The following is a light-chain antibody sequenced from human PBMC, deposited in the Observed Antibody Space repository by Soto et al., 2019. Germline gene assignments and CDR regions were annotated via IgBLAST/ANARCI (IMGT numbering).Light chain of an antibody. CDR3: CSYTTSTAFYV. CDR2: EGS. J-gene: IGLJ1*01. V-gene: IGLV2-14*02. CDR1: SSDVGSYNL. Sequence: QSALTQPASVSGSPGQSITISCTGTSSDVGSYNLVSWYQQHPGKAPKLMIYEGSKRPSGVSNRFSGSKSANTASLTISGLQAEDEGDYYCCSYTTSTAFYVFGTGTKVTVL.